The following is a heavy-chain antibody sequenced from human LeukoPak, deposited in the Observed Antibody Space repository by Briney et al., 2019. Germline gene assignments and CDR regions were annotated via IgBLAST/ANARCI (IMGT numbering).Heavy chain of an antibody. V-gene: IGHV3-7*05. Sequence: GGSLRLSCAASGFTFSNYWMSWVRQAPGKGLEWVADIKQDGTQKYYVDSVEGRFTISRDNAKNSLYLQMNSLRAEDTALYYCARAPFYYDSSGYPYFDGWGQGTLVTVSS. J-gene: IGHJ4*02. CDR3: ARAPFYYDSSGYPYFDG. CDR1: GFTFSNYW. CDR2: IKQDGTQK. D-gene: IGHD3-22*01.